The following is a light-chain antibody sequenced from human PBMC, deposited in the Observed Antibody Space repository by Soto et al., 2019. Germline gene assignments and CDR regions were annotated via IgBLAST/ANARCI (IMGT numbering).Light chain of an antibody. CDR2: GAS. Sequence: EIVMTQSPATLSVSPGERATLSCRASQSVSSNLAWYQKKPGQATRLLIYGASTRATGIPTRFSGSGSGTEFTLTISSLQSEDFAVYYCQQYNNWPGTFGPGTKVDIK. V-gene: IGKV3D-15*01. CDR3: QQYNNWPGT. J-gene: IGKJ3*01. CDR1: QSVSSN.